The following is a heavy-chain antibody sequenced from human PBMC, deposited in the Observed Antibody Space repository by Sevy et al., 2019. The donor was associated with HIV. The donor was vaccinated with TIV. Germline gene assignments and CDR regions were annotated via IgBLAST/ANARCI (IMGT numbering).Heavy chain of an antibody. V-gene: IGHV1-69*13. CDR2: IIPVFGTT. CDR1: GATFKNYA. J-gene: IGHJ4*02. D-gene: IGHD3-16*01. CDR3: ARGKTSRRGGGYYFDS. Sequence: ASVKVSCKASGATFKNYAISWVRQAPGQGLEWMGEIIPVFGTTNYALKFQGRVTITGDESTTTVYMELSSLTSEDTAVYYWARGKTSRRGGGYYFDSWGQGALVTVSS.